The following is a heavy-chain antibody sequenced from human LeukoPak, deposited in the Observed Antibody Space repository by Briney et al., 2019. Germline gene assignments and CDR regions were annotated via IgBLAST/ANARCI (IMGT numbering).Heavy chain of an antibody. Sequence: GGSLRLSCAASGFTFDDYAMHWVRQAPGKGLEWVSGISWNSGSIGYADSVKGRFTISRDNAKNSLYLQMNSLRAEDTALYYCAKPATFDYVWGSYRSYYFDYWGQGTLVTVS. CDR1: GFTFDDYA. D-gene: IGHD3-16*02. J-gene: IGHJ4*02. V-gene: IGHV3-9*01. CDR3: AKPATFDYVWGSYRSYYFDY. CDR2: ISWNSGSI.